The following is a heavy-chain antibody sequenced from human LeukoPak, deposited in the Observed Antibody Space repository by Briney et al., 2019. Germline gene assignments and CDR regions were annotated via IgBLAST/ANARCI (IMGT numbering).Heavy chain of an antibody. CDR2: INTNTGNP. V-gene: IGHV7-4-1*02. D-gene: IGHD6-13*01. Sequence: ASVKVSCKASGYTFTSYGISWVRQAPGQGLEWMGWINTNTGNPTYAQGFTGRFVFSLDTSVSTAYLQISSLKAEDTAVYYCARDPSGYSSSWVDYWGQGTLVTVSS. J-gene: IGHJ4*02. CDR1: GYTFTSYG. CDR3: ARDPSGYSSSWVDY.